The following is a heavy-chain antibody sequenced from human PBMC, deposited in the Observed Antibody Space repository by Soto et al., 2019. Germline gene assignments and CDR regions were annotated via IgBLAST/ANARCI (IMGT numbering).Heavy chain of an antibody. D-gene: IGHD1-1*01. J-gene: IGHJ6*02. CDR2: ISTRSTYT. Sequence: QVLLVESGGGLVKAGGSLRLSCAASGFIFSDYYMSWVRQTPGKGLEWISYISTRSTYTNYADSVKGRFTISRDNTKNSLYLQMDRLRVEDTAVYYGARDLAWKRGKVGRYYYGMDVWGQGTTVTVSS. V-gene: IGHV3-11*06. CDR1: GFIFSDYY. CDR3: ARDLAWKRGKVGRYYYGMDV.